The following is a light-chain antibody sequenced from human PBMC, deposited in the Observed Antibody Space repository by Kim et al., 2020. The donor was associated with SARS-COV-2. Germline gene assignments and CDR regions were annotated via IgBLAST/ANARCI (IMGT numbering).Light chain of an antibody. Sequence: SSELTQDPAVSVALGQTVRITCQGDSLRSYYASWYQQKPGQAPVLVIYGKNNRPSGIPDRFSGSSSGNTASLTITGAQAEDEADYYCNSRDSSVNVIVFG. CDR2: GKN. CDR3: NSRDSSVNVIV. J-gene: IGLJ1*01. CDR1: SLRSYY. V-gene: IGLV3-19*01.